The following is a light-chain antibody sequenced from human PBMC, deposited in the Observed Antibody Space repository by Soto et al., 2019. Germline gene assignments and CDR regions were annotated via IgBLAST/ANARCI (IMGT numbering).Light chain of an antibody. V-gene: IGKV3-20*01. CDR2: GAS. CDR3: QVRGSGPPELT. Sequence: EIVLTQSPGTLSLSPGERATLSCRASQSVSSSYLAWYQQKPGQAPRLLIYGASSRATGIPDRFSGSGSGTDFTLTISSLEPEDFGVYYCQVRGSGPPELTFGGGTKVDIK. CDR1: QSVSSSY. J-gene: IGKJ4*01.